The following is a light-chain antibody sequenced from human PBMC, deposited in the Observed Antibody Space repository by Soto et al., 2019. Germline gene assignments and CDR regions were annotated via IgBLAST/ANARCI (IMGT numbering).Light chain of an antibody. V-gene: IGKV1D-12*01. CDR1: QGITNR. J-gene: IGKJ5*01. CDR2: EAS. CDR3: QQANSFPIT. Sequence: IWMTQSPSLLSASTGDRVTISCRASQGITNRLAWYQQKPGKAPKLLIYEASSLQSGVPSRISGSGSGTDFTLTISSLQPEDFATYYCQQANSFPITFGQGTRLEIK.